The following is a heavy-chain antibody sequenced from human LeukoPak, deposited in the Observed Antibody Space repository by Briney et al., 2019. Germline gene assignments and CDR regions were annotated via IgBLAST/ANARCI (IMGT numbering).Heavy chain of an antibody. CDR2: IYSGGST. CDR3: ASLPYYYDSSGYVY. V-gene: IGHV3-53*04. D-gene: IGHD3-22*01. CDR1: GFTVSSNY. J-gene: IGHJ4*02. Sequence: GGSLRLSCAASGFTVSSNYMSWVRQAPGKGLEWVSVIYSGGSTYYADSVKGRFTTSRHNSKNTLYLQMNSLRAEDTAVYYCASLPYYYDSSGYVYWGQGTLVTVSS.